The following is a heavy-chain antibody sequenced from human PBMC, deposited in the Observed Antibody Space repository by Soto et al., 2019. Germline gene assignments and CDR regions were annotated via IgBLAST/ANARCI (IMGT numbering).Heavy chain of an antibody. V-gene: IGHV1-2*02. CDR2: INPNSGGT. CDR1: VYTFTCYY. J-gene: IGHJ4*02. D-gene: IGHD1-7*01. Sequence: XSVKVSCNASVYTFTCYYMHWVRQAPGQGLEWMGWINPNSGGTNYAQKFQGRVTMTRDTSISTAYMELSRLRSDDTAVYYCAREDRGITGTMFADYWGQGALVTVSP. CDR3: AREDRGITGTMFADY.